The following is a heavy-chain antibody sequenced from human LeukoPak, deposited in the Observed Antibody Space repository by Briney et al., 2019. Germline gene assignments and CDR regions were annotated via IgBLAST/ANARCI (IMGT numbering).Heavy chain of an antibody. CDR3: ARAKPLYYDYVWGSYRYPYPFDY. V-gene: IGHV1-2*02. Sequence: ASVKVSCKASGYTLTGYYMHWVRQAPGQGLEWMGWINPNSGGTNYAEKFQGRVTMTRDTSISTAYMELSRLRSDDTAVYYCARAKPLYYDYVWGSYRYPYPFDYWGQGTLVTVSS. CDR2: INPNSGGT. J-gene: IGHJ4*02. CDR1: GYTLTGYY. D-gene: IGHD3-16*02.